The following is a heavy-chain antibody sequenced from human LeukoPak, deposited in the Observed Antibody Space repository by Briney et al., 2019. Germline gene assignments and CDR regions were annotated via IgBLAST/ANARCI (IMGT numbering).Heavy chain of an antibody. Sequence: SETLSLTCTVSGGSLSSSSYYWGWIRQPPGKGLEWIGSIYYSGSTYYNPSLKGRVTISVDTSKNQFSLKLSSVTAADTAVYYCAREESEDYFDYWGQGTLVTVSS. CDR1: GGSLSSSSYY. J-gene: IGHJ4*02. CDR3: AREESEDYFDY. V-gene: IGHV4-39*07. CDR2: IYYSGST. D-gene: IGHD2/OR15-2a*01.